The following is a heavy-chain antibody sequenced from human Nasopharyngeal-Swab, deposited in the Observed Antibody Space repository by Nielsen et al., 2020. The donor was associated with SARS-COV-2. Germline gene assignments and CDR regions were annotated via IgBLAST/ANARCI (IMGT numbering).Heavy chain of an antibody. CDR1: GFTFSGYT. V-gene: IGHV3-21*01. CDR3: ARDTGGPPNYFDP. CDR2: ISSTTPYI. Sequence: GESLKISCVASGFTFSGYTMNWVRQAPGKGLEWISSISSTTPYIYYADSVKGRFTISRDNTKNSLYLQMNFLRVEDTAMYYWARDTGGPPNYFDPWGQGTLVTVSS. D-gene: IGHD1-7*01. J-gene: IGHJ5*01.